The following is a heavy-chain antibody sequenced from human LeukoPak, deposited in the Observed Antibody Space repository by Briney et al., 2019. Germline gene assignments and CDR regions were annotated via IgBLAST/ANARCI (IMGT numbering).Heavy chain of an antibody. J-gene: IGHJ6*03. CDR3: AREKNGFDGNGYPYYYYYMDV. CDR2: ISTSGTTT. D-gene: IGHD3-22*01. V-gene: IGHV3-11*04. Sequence: GGSLRLSCAASGFTFSDYYMSWIRQAPGKGLEWVSYISTSGTTTYYGDSVKGRFTISRDNAKNSLYLQMNNLRAEDTAVYYCAREKNGFDGNGYPYYYYYMDVWGRGTTVTVFS. CDR1: GFTFSDYY.